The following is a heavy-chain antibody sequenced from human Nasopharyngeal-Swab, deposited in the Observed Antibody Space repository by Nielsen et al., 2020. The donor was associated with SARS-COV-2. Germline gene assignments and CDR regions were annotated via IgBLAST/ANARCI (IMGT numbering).Heavy chain of an antibody. CDR2: ISWNSGSI. CDR1: GFTFDDYA. CDR3: AKDPNNGELLPGWFDP. V-gene: IGHV3-9*01. J-gene: IGHJ5*02. Sequence: SLKISCAASGFTFDDYAMHWVRQAPGKGLEWVSGISWNSGSIGYADSVKGRFTISRDNAKNSLYLQMTSLRAEDTALYYCAKDPNNGELLPGWFDPWGQGTLVTVSS. D-gene: IGHD3-10*01.